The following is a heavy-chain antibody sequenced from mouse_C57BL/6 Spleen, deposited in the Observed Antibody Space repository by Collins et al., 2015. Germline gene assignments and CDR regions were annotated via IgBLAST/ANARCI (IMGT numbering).Heavy chain of an antibody. V-gene: IGHV1-81*01. CDR3: ATYWYFDV. J-gene: IGHJ1*01. CDR2: IYPGSGST. Sequence: QVQLQQSGPELVKPGASVKTSCKASGYTFTDYVISWVKQRTGQGLEWIGEIYPGSGSTYYNEKFKGKATLTADKSSNTAYMQLSSLTSEDSAVYFCATYWYFDVWGAGTTVTVSS. CDR1: GYTFTDYV.